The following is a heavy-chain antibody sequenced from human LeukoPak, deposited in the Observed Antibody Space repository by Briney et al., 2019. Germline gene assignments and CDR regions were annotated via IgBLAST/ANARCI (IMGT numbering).Heavy chain of an antibody. D-gene: IGHD5/OR15-5a*01. CDR1: GFTFSSYA. V-gene: IGHV3-21*01. CDR3: ARDPTQYLRYGHFDY. Sequence: PGGSLRLSCAASGFTFSSYAMYWVRQAPGKGLEWVSSINNVASHIYYAHSVKGRFTISRDNAKNSLYLQMNSLSDEDTAVYYCARDPTQYLRYGHFDYWGQGTLVTVSS. CDR2: INNVASHI. J-gene: IGHJ4*02.